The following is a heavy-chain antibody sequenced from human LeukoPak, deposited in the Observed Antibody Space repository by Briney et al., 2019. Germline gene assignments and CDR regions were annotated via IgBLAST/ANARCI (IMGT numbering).Heavy chain of an antibody. CDR2: FDPEDGET. Sequence: ASVKVSCKVSGYTLTELSMHWVRQAPGKGLEWMGGFDPEDGETIYAQKFQGRVTMTEGTSTDTAYMELSSLRSEDTAVYYCAIYGGPEPYAFDIWGQGTMVTVSS. J-gene: IGHJ3*02. D-gene: IGHD4-17*01. CDR1: GYTLTELS. V-gene: IGHV1-24*01. CDR3: AIYGGPEPYAFDI.